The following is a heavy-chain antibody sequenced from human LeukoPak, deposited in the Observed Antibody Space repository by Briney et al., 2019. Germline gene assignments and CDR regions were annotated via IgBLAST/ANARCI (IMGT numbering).Heavy chain of an antibody. D-gene: IGHD4-17*01. J-gene: IGHJ4*02. CDR3: AKDPPFYGDYDYFDY. CDR1: GFTFSSYA. CDR2: ISGSGGST. Sequence: GGSLRLSCAASGFTFSSYAMSWVSQAPGKGLEWVSAISGSGGSTYYADSVKGRFTISRDNSKNTLYLQMNSLRAEDTAVYYCAKDPPFYGDYDYFDYWGQGTLVTVSS. V-gene: IGHV3-23*01.